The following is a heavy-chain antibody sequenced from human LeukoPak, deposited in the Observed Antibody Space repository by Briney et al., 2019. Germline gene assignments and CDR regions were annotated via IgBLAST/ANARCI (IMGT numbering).Heavy chain of an antibody. Sequence: ASVKVSCKASGGTFSSYAISWVRQAPGQGLEWMGGIIPIFGTANYAQKFQGRVTITADESTSTDYMELSSLRSEDTAVYYCASTIFGVVIIGALSYWGQGTLVTVSS. CDR1: GGTFSSYA. CDR2: IIPIFGTA. CDR3: ASTIFGVVIIGALSY. V-gene: IGHV1-69*13. D-gene: IGHD3-3*01. J-gene: IGHJ4*02.